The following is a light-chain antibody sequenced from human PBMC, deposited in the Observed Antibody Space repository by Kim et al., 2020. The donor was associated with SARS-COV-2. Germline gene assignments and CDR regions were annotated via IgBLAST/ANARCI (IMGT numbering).Light chain of an antibody. Sequence: SYELTQPPSVSVSPGQTASITCSGDKLGDKYACWYQQKPGQSPVLVIYQDSKRPSGIPERFSGSNSGNTATLTISGTQAMYEADYYCQAWDSSKGVFGTGTKVTVL. CDR3: QAWDSSKGV. V-gene: IGLV3-1*01. J-gene: IGLJ1*01. CDR2: QDS. CDR1: KLGDKY.